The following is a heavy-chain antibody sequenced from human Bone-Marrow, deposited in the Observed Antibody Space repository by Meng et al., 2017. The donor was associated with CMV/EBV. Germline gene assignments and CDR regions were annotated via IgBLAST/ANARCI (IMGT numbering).Heavy chain of an antibody. J-gene: IGHJ6*02. Sequence: SETLSLTCGVYGGSFSGYYWNWIRQPPGKGLEWIGEMNHSGSTNYNPSLKSRVSISVHTSKNQFSLKVSSVTAADTAVYYCARDRREVPYGMDVWGQGTTVTVSS. D-gene: IGHD1-26*01. CDR1: GGSFSGYY. V-gene: IGHV4-34*01. CDR3: ARDRREVPYGMDV. CDR2: MNHSGST.